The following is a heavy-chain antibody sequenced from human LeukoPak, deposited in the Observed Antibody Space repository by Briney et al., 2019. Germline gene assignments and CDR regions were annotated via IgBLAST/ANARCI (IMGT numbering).Heavy chain of an antibody. CDR1: GGPFSNYA. V-gene: IGHV1-69*06. D-gene: IGHD2-2*01. J-gene: IGHJ4*02. CDR2: IIPIFGTA. Sequence: GSSVKVSCKASGGPFSNYAITWLRQAPGQGLEWMGGIIPIFGTANSAQRFQGRVTITADTSTTTTYIQLNSLTSEDTAVYFFARGPVRSTPISSFFDSWGQGTLVTVSS. CDR3: ARGPVRSTPISSFFDS.